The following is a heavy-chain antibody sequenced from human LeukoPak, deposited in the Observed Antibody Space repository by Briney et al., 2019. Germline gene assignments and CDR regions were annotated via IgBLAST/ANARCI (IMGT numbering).Heavy chain of an antibody. Sequence: GGSLRLSCAASGFTFDDYAMHWVRQAPGKGLEWVSGISWNSGSIGYADSVKGRFTISRDNAKNSLYLQMNSLRAEDTALYYCAKPQAGGQQLVSFDYWGQGTLVTVSS. CDR3: AKPQAGGQQLVSFDY. V-gene: IGHV3-9*01. J-gene: IGHJ4*02. CDR1: GFTFDDYA. CDR2: ISWNSGSI. D-gene: IGHD6-13*01.